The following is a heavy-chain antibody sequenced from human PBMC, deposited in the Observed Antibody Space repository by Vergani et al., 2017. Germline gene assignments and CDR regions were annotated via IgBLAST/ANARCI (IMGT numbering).Heavy chain of an antibody. CDR1: DSSIMTNPY. V-gene: IGHV4-38-2*01. CDR2: IHHSGDT. Sequence: QVQLQESGPGLVKPSETLTLTCDVSDSSIMTNPYWGWFRQSPGKGLEWIGCIHHSGDTHYNSSLKSRVSISIVSRRKFSLSLTSVTAADTAIYYCARHRCSGGFFPSSYFYGMDVWGHGTTVTVSS. CDR3: ARHRCSGGFFPSSYFYGMDV. J-gene: IGHJ6*02. D-gene: IGHD3-10*02.